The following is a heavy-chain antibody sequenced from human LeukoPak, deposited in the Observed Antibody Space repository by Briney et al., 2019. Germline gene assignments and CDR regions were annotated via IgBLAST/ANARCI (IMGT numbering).Heavy chain of an antibody. CDR3: ARGGAAAGAFDI. J-gene: IGHJ3*02. CDR1: GFTFDDYA. D-gene: IGHD6-13*01. Sequence: GGSLRLSCAASGFTFDDYAMHWVRQAPGKGLKWVSGISWNSGSIGYADSVKGRFTISRDNAKNSLYLQMNSLRAEDMALYYCARGGAAAGAFDIWGQATMVTVSS. CDR2: ISWNSGSI. V-gene: IGHV3-9*03.